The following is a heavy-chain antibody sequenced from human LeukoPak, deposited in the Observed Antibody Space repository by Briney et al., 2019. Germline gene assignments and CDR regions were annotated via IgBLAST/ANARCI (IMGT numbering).Heavy chain of an antibody. CDR2: IIPFLGTT. V-gene: IGHV1-69*11. CDR3: TIIPNVILFTHYFEY. J-gene: IGHJ4*02. Sequence: SVKVSCKASGGVFTTYAISWVRQAPGQGLEWMGSIIPFLGTTNYAQKFQGRVTITADEPTRTAYMELTFVRSDDTAVYYCTIIPNVILFTHYFEYWGQGTLVTVSS. CDR1: GGVFTTYA. D-gene: IGHD2-21*01.